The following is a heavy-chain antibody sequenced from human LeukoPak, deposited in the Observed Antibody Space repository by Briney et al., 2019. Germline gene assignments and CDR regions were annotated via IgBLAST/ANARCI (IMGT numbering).Heavy chain of an antibody. Sequence: ASVKVSSKASVYTFTSYDINWVRQATVQGLEWVGCMNPNTGNTGYAQKFQGRVTMTRNTSISTAYMELSSLRSEDTDVYYCARTYYYDSSGYYFGGNWFDPWGQGTLVTVSS. J-gene: IGHJ5*02. CDR3: ARTYYYDSSGYYFGGNWFDP. CDR1: VYTFTSYD. D-gene: IGHD3-22*01. V-gene: IGHV1-8*01. CDR2: MNPNTGNT.